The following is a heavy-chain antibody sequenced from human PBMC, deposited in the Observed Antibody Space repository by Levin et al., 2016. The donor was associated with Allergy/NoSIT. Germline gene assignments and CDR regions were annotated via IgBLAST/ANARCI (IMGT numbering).Heavy chain of an antibody. Sequence: WVRQAPGQGLEWMGWINPNSGGTNYAQKFQGRVTMTRDTSISTAYMELSRLRSDDTAVYYCARDEDGHNWNPNGFDYWGQGTPRSPSPQ. V-gene: IGHV1-2*02. J-gene: IGHJ4*02. CDR3: ARDEDGHNWNPNGFDY. CDR2: INPNSGGT. D-gene: IGHD1-1*01.